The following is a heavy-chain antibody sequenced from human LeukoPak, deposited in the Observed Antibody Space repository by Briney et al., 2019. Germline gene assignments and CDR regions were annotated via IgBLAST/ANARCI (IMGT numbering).Heavy chain of an antibody. Sequence: PGGSLRLSCSASGFTFSSYEMNWVRQAPGKGLEWVSSISSRAGTIYYADSVKGRFTISRDNAKNSLYLQLNSLRAEDTAVYYCVRLYDDYTNGHFDSWGQGTLVTVSS. V-gene: IGHV3-48*03. CDR1: GFTFSSYE. D-gene: IGHD4-11*01. CDR2: ISSRAGTI. CDR3: VRLYDDYTNGHFDS. J-gene: IGHJ4*02.